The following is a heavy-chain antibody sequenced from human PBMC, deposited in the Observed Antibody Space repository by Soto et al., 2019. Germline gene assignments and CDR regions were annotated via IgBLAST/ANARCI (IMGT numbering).Heavy chain of an antibody. CDR2: IYPGDSDT. CDR3: ARPREAGKYYYGVDV. V-gene: IGHV5-51*01. J-gene: IGHJ6*02. D-gene: IGHD6-19*01. CDR1: GYSFTSCW. Sequence: PGESLKISCKGSGYSFTSCWIGWVRQMPGKGLEWMGIIYPGDSDTRYSPSFQGQVTISADKSISTAYLQWSSLKASDTAMYYCARPREAGKYYYGVDVWGQGTTVTVSS.